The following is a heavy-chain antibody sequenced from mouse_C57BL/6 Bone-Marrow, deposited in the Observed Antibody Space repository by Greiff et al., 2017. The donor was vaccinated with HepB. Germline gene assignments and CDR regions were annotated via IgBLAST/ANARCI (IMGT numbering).Heavy chain of an antibody. Sequence: QVQLKQSGAELVKPGASVKISCKASGYAFSSYWMNWVKQRPGKGLEWIGQIYPGDGDTNYNGKFKGKATLTADKSSSTAYMQLSSLTSEDSAVYFGARAGYSNFFDYWGQGTTLTVSS. D-gene: IGHD2-5*01. J-gene: IGHJ2*01. CDR1: GYAFSSYW. CDR3: ARAGYSNFFDY. V-gene: IGHV1-80*01. CDR2: IYPGDGDT.